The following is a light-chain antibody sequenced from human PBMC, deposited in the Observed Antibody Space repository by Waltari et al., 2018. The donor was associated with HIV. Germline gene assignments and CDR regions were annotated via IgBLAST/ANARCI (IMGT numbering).Light chain of an antibody. CDR3: QQYYDTPLT. CDR2: WAS. J-gene: IGKJ4*01. V-gene: IGKV4-1*01. CDR1: PSVLFASTNYNY. Sequence: DIVMTQSPDSLAVSLGERATINCKSSPSVLFASTNYNYLAWYQHKPGQPPKLLFYWASTREPGVPDRFSGSGSGTDFALTISRLQPEDVAVYYCQQYYDTPLTFGGGTKVEIK.